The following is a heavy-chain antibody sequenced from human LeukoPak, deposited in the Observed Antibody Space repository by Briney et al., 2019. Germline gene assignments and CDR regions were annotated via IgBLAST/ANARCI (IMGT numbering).Heavy chain of an antibody. V-gene: IGHV4-59*01. CDR1: GGSFSSYY. Sequence: SETLSLTCTVSGGSFSSYYWSWIRQPPGKGLEWIGYIYYSGSTNYNPSLKCRVTISVDTSKNQFSLKLSSVTAADTAVYYCASGAPFETYFEYWGQGTLVTVSS. D-gene: IGHD3-10*01. J-gene: IGHJ4*02. CDR2: IYYSGST. CDR3: ASGAPFETYFEY.